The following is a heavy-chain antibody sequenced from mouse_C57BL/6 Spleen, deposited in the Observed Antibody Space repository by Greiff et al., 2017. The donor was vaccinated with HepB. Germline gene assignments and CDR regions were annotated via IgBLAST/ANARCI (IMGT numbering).Heavy chain of an antibody. CDR3: TRGDGYYDAMDY. J-gene: IGHJ4*01. CDR2: GNSDT. Sequence: GNSDTSYNQKFKGKAKLTAVTSASTAYMELSSLTNEDSAVYYCTRGDGYYDAMDYWGQGTSVTVSP. V-gene: IGHV1-5*01. D-gene: IGHD2-3*01.